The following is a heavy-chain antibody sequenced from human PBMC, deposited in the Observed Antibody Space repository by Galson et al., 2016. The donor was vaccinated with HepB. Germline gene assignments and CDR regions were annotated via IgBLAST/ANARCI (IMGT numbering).Heavy chain of an antibody. V-gene: IGHV3-48*03. CDR2: ISSSGSTI. CDR3: ASLGSLGSFSRGLY. J-gene: IGHJ4*02. Sequence: SLRLSCAASGFIFSNYEMSWVRQAPGKGLEWVSCISSSGSTIYYADSVKGRFTISRDNARDSVYLQMTSLRAEDTAVYYCASLGSLGSFSRGLYWGQGTLVTVSS. D-gene: IGHD3-10*01. CDR1: GFIFSNYE.